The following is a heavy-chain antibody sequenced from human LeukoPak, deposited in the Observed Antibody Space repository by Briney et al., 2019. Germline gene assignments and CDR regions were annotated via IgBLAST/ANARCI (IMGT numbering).Heavy chain of an antibody. D-gene: IGHD3-9*01. CDR3: ARDAYILTGYSIDY. V-gene: IGHV3-48*01. CDR2: ISSSSSTI. J-gene: IGHJ4*02. CDR1: GFTFSSYS. Sequence: GGSLRLSCAASGFTFSSYSMNWVRQAPGKGLEWVSYISSSSSTIYYADSVKGRFTISRDNAKNSLYLQMNSLRAEDTAVYYCARDAYILTGYSIDYWGQGTLVTVSS.